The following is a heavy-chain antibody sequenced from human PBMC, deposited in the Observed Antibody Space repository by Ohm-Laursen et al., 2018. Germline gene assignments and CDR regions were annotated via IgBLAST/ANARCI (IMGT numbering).Heavy chain of an antibody. CDR1: GGSISSYY. Sequence: GTLSLTCTVSGGSISSYYWSWIRQPAGKGLEWIGYIYYSGGTNYNPSLKNRVTMSVDTSKNQFSLKLSSVTAADTAVYYCARGLVMGFSDWFDPWGQGNLVTVSS. J-gene: IGHJ5*02. CDR2: IYYSGGT. D-gene: IGHD3-9*01. CDR3: ARGLVMGFSDWFDP. V-gene: IGHV4-59*01.